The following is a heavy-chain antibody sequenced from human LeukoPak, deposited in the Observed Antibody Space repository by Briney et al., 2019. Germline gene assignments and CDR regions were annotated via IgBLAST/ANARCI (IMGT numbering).Heavy chain of an antibody. D-gene: IGHD5-24*01. J-gene: IGHJ4*02. Sequence: ASVTVSCKASGYTFTSYYMHWVRQAPGQGLEWMGIINPSGGSTSYAQKFQGRVTMTRDTSTSTVYMELSSLRSEDTAVYYCARKEEMATIWFTDWGQGTLVTVSS. CDR1: GYTFTSYY. CDR2: INPSGGST. V-gene: IGHV1-46*01. CDR3: ARKEEMATIWFTD.